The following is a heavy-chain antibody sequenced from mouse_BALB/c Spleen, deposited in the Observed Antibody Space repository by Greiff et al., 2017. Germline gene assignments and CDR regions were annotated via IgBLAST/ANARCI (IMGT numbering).Heavy chain of an antibody. CDR2: ISDGGSYT. D-gene: IGHD4-1*01. V-gene: IGHV5-4*02. CDR1: GFTFSDYY. Sequence: EVQLQQSGGGLVKPGGSLKLSCAASGFTFSDYYMYWVRQTPEKRLEWVATISDGGSYTYYPDSVKGRFTISRDNAKNNLYLQMSSLKSEDTAMYYCARDHANWDYFDYWGQGTTLTVSS. CDR3: ARDHANWDYFDY. J-gene: IGHJ2*01.